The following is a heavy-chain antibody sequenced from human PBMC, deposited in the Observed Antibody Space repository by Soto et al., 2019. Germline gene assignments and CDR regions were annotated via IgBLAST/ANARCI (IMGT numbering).Heavy chain of an antibody. J-gene: IGHJ4*02. CDR1: WFSLGTSGVG. D-gene: IGHD3-22*01. Sequence: SGRTLVKPTQTLTLTCTFSWFSLGTSGVGVGWIRQPPGKALEWVAFIYWNDDKRYSPSLKSRLTISKDISKNQVVLTMTNMDPVDTATYYCAHSVYDSSGYYYFDYWGQGTLVTVSS. CDR2: IYWNDDK. V-gene: IGHV2-5*01. CDR3: AHSVYDSSGYYYFDY.